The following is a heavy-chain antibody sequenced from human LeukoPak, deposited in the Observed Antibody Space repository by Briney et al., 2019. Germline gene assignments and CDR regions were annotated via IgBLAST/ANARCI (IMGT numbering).Heavy chain of an antibody. D-gene: IGHD6-6*01. CDR1: GFTFTTYD. J-gene: IGHJ6*04. CDR2: ISRDSAYM. CDR3: ARDDASTARASGMDA. V-gene: IGHV3-21*01. Sequence: GGSLRLSCAASGFTFTTYDMNWVRQAPGKGLEWVSYISRDSAYMYLADSVKGRFTISRDNAKNSLYLQMNSLRGEDTAVYYCARDDASTARASGMDAWGKGTTVTVSS.